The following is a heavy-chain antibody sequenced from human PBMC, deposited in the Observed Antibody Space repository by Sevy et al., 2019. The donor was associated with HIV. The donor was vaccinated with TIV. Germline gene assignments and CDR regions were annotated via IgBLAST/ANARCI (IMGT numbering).Heavy chain of an antibody. Sequence: GGSLRLSCAASRFTFSSYSMNWVRQAPGKGLEWVSYIISSSSTIYYADSVKGRFTISRDNVKNSLYLQMNSLRDEDTAVYYCARMYYYDSSGPGPGYFDLWGRGTLVTVSS. J-gene: IGHJ2*01. CDR1: RFTFSSYS. D-gene: IGHD3-22*01. CDR2: IISSSSTI. CDR3: ARMYYYDSSGPGPGYFDL. V-gene: IGHV3-48*02.